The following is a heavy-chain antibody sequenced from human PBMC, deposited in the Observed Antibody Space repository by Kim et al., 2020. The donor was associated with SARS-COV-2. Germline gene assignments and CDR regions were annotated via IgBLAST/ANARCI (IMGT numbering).Heavy chain of an antibody. J-gene: IGHJ4*02. D-gene: IGHD3-10*01. CDR2: IKEDGSEK. CDR1: GFTFSTYW. CDR3: VRGRGFAH. V-gene: IGHV3-7*03. Sequence: GGSLRLSCAASGFTFSTYWMSWVRQAPGKGLEWVANIKEDGSEKYYLDSVKGQFTITRDNAKNSLDLQMNGRRADDTAVYYCVRGRGFAHCGQGTLVTVSS.